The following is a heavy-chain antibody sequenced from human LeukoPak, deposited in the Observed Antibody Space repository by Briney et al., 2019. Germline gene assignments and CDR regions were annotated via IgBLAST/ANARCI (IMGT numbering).Heavy chain of an antibody. J-gene: IGHJ6*02. CDR2: ISAYNGNT. CDR3: ARVSGYVAPQATGGMDV. Sequence: AASVKVSYKASGYTFTSYGISWVRQAPGQGLEWMGWISAYNGNTDYAQKLQGRVTMTTDTSTSTAYMELRSLRSDDTAVYYCARVSGYVAPQATGGMDVWGQGTTVTVSS. CDR1: GYTFTSYG. D-gene: IGHD3-22*01. V-gene: IGHV1-18*01.